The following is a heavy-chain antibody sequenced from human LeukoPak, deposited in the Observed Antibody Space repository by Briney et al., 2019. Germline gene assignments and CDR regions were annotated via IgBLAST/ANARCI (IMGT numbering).Heavy chain of an antibody. CDR1: GFIFSDYS. V-gene: IGHV3-21*01. CDR3: ARSPDYYYMDV. J-gene: IGHJ6*03. CDR2: ISGSSSYI. Sequence: PGGSLRLSCAASGFIFSDYSMNWVRQAPGKGLEWVSSISGSSSYIYYADSVKGRFTISRDNATKLLYLQMNSLRAEDTAVYYCARSPDYYYMDVWGKGTTVTVSS.